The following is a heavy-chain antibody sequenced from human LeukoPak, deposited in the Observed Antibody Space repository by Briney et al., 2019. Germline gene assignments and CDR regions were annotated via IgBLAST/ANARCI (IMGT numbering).Heavy chain of an antibody. CDR2: IKGDGIST. CDR3: AKDRYWSIDY. J-gene: IGHJ4*02. V-gene: IGHV3-74*01. D-gene: IGHD2-21*01. CDR1: GFDFSSKW. Sequence: GGSLRLSCAASGFDFSSKWMHWVRHAPGQGLVWVSRIKGDGISTNYADSVKGRFTISRDIAKNTLYLQMNSLRAEDTGVYYCAKDRYWSIDYWGRGTLVTVSS.